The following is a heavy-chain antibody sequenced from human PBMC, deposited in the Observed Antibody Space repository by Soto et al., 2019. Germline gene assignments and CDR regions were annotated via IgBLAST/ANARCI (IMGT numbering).Heavy chain of an antibody. CDR2: IYYSGST. V-gene: IGHV4-59*01. J-gene: IGHJ6*03. D-gene: IGHD3-3*01. Sequence: SQTLSLTWALSGGSISRYYWSWIRQPPGKGLEWIGYIYYSGSTNYNPSLKSRVTISVDTSKNQFSLKLSSVTAADTAVYYCARLRFLEWKYSYYMDVWGKGTTVTVS. CDR3: ARLRFLEWKYSYYMDV. CDR1: GGSISRYY.